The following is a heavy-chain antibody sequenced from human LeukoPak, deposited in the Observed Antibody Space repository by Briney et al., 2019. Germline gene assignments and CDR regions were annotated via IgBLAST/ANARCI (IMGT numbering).Heavy chain of an antibody. J-gene: IGHJ4*02. V-gene: IGHV3-30*04. CDR1: GFTFSSYA. CDR2: ISYDGSNK. D-gene: IGHD3-10*01. CDR3: ARGTMVRGPLVY. Sequence: PGGSLRLSCAASGFTFSSYAMHWVRQAPGKGLEWVAVISYDGSNKYYADSMKGRFTISRDNSKNTLYLQMNSLRAEDTAVYYCARGTMVRGPLVYWGQGTLVTVSS.